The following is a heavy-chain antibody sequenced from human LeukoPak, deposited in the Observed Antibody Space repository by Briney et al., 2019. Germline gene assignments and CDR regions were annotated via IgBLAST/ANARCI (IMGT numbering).Heavy chain of an antibody. V-gene: IGHV3-30*04. Sequence: GGSLRLSCAASGFTFSDYAMHWVRQAPGKGPEWMAVISSDGSNRFYADSVRGRFTISRDSSKNTPDVQMNSLRPEDTALYYCARGRMGYCGAATCSNDAFDIWGQGTMVTVSS. CDR1: GFTFSDYA. D-gene: IGHD2-15*01. J-gene: IGHJ3*02. CDR3: ARGRMGYCGAATCSNDAFDI. CDR2: ISSDGSNR.